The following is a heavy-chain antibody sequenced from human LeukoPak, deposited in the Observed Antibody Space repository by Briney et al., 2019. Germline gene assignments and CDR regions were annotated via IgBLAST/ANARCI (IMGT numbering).Heavy chain of an antibody. Sequence: PSETLSLTCTVSGGSISSYYWSWIRQPPGKGLEWIGYIYYSGSTNYNPSLKSRVTISVDTSKNQFSLKLSSVTAADTAVYYCARHTSENCYDSRNDAFDIWGQGTMVTVSS. D-gene: IGHD3-22*01. CDR1: GGSISSYY. J-gene: IGHJ3*02. V-gene: IGHV4-59*08. CDR2: IYYSGST. CDR3: ARHTSENCYDSRNDAFDI.